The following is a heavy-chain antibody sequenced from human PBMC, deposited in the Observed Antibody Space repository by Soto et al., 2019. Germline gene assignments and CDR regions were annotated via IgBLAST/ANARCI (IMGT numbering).Heavy chain of an antibody. CDR3: ARSSGGNFGIIIEGSNWFDP. CDR2: INPNGGST. V-gene: IGHV1-46*01. Sequence: QVQLVQSGAEVKKPGASVKVSCKAPGDTFTSYYLNWVRQAPGQGLEWMGVINPNGGSTKYAQKFQDRITMTRDTCRSTVYMELSSLRSEDTAVYYCARSSGGNFGIIIEGSNWFDPWGQGTLVTVSS. CDR1: GDTFTSYY. D-gene: IGHD3-3*01. J-gene: IGHJ5*02.